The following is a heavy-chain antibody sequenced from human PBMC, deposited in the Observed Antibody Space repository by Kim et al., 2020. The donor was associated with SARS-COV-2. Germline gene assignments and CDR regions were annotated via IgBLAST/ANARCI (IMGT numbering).Heavy chain of an antibody. D-gene: IGHD3-9*01. J-gene: IGHJ5*02. CDR2: IKQDGSEK. CDR3: ATTTSTTGT. Sequence: GGSLRLSCAASGFPFANYWMNWVRQAPGEGLECVASIKQDGSEKYYVDSVKGRFSISRDNAKNSLYLQMNSLRAEDTAVYYCATTTSTTGTWGQGTLLTVSS. V-gene: IGHV3-7*03. CDR1: GFPFANYW.